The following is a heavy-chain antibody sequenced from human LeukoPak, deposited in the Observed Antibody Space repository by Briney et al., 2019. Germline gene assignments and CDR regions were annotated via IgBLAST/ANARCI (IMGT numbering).Heavy chain of an antibody. D-gene: IGHD2-8*01. J-gene: IGHJ4*02. CDR1: GYTFTSYG. Sequence: ASVKVSCKASGYTFTSYGISWVRQAPGQGLEWMGWISAYNGNTNYAQKLQGRVTMTTDTSTSTAYMELRSLRSDDTAVYYCARDETYCTNGVCYAHFDYWGQGTLVTVSS. CDR2: ISAYNGNT. CDR3: ARDETYCTNGVCYAHFDY. V-gene: IGHV1-18*01.